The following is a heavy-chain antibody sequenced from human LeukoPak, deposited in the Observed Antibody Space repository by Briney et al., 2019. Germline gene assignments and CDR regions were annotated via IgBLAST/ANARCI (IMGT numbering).Heavy chain of an antibody. CDR3: ARMAAAGNDAFDI. D-gene: IGHD6-13*01. Sequence: ESGPALLKPTQTLTLTCSFSGFSLSTIEMCVSWIRQPPGKALEWLARIDWDDDKYYSPSLKTRLTISKDTSKNQVVLIMTNMDPVDTATYYRARMAAAGNDAFDIWGQGTLVTVSS. CDR2: IDWDDDK. J-gene: IGHJ3*02. CDR1: GFSLSTIEMC. V-gene: IGHV2-70*11.